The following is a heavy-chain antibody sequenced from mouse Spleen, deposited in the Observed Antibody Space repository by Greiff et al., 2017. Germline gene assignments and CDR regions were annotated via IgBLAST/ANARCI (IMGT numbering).Heavy chain of an antibody. CDR3: SRLYYCGFYYAMAY. D-gene: IGHD2-2*01. CDR2: ISSGSSTN. CDR1: GFTFSDYG. J-gene: IGHJ4*01. V-gene: IGHV5-17*01. Sequence: DVQLVESGGGLVKPGGSLKLSCAASGFTFSDYGMHWVRQAPEKGLEWVAYISSGSSTNYYADTVKGRFTITRDNAKNTLFLQMTSLRSEDTAMYYCSRLYYCGFYYAMAYWGQGTLVTVSS.